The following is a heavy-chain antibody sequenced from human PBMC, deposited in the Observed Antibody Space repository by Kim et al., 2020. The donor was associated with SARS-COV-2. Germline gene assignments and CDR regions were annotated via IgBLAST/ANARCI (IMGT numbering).Heavy chain of an antibody. CDR1: GYSFTSYW. CDR3: ARGLYGLDV. V-gene: IGHV5-10-1*01. CDR2: IDPSDSYT. J-gene: IGHJ6*02. Sequence: GESLKISCKGSGYSFTSYWISWVRQMPGKGLEWVGRIDPSDSYTKYSPSLQGHVTMSVDKSISTAYLQWSSLKASDSAMYYCARGLYGLDVWGQGTTVTVSS.